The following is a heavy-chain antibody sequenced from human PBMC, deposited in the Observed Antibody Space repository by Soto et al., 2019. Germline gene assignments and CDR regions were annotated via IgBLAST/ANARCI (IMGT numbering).Heavy chain of an antibody. J-gene: IGHJ5*02. CDR1: GFTFRNYA. V-gene: IGHV3-23*01. D-gene: IGHD1-1*01. CDR3: AQDRLIGTTGWFEP. CDR2: VTGSGDKT. Sequence: GGSLRLSCATSGFTFRNYAMTWVRQAPGKGLEWVSTVTGSGDKTYYADSVTGRFTISRDNSENTLYLRMNSLTAEDTAVYYCAQDRLIGTTGWFEPWGQGTLVTVSS.